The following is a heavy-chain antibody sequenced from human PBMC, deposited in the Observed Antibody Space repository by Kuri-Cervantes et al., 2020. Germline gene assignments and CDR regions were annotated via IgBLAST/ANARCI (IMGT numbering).Heavy chain of an antibody. CDR1: GFTFDDYA. J-gene: IGHJ4*02. Sequence: SLKISCAASGFTFDDYAMHWVRQAPGKGLEWVSGISWNSGSIGYADSVKGRFTISRDNAKHSLYLQMNSLRAEDTAAYCCARASRNLSPRPGGDYWGQGTLVTVSS. V-gene: IGHV3-9*01. D-gene: IGHD1-14*01. CDR2: ISWNSGSI. CDR3: ARASRNLSPRPGGDY.